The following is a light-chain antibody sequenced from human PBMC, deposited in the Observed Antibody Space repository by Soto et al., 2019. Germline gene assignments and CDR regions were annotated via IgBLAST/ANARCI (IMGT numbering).Light chain of an antibody. J-gene: IGKJ2*01. CDR1: QSVSSN. CDR3: QQYNDWPPYT. CDR2: GAS. Sequence: EIVMTQSPATLSVSPGDRATLSCRASQSVSSNLAWYQQKPGQAPRLLIYGASTRATDIPARFSGSGSGTDFTLTISSLQSEDFAVYYCQQYNDWPPYTFGQGTNLEIK. V-gene: IGKV3-15*01.